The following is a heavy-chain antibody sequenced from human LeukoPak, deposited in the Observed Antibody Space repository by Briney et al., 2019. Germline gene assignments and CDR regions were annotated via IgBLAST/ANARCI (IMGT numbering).Heavy chain of an antibody. CDR1: GGSISSSSYY. CDR3: AGDVMSTALDAFDV. J-gene: IGHJ3*01. CDR2: IYYSGST. Sequence: PSETLSLTCTVSGGSISSSSYYWGWIRQPPGKGLEWIGSIYYSGSTSYNPSLKSRVTISVDTSKNQFSLRLSSVTAADTAVYYCAGDVMSTALDAFDVWGQGTMVTVSS. V-gene: IGHV4-39*07. D-gene: IGHD1-1*01.